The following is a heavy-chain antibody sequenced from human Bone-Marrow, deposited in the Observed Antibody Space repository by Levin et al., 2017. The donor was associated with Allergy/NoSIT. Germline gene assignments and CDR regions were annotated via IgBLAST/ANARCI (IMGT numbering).Heavy chain of an antibody. J-gene: IGHJ4*02. CDR3: AKDFYYDDSSGNYLDY. Sequence: PGGSLRLSCAASGFTFDDYAMHWVRQVPGKGLEWVSGISWNSGRIGYADSVKGRFTISRDNAKNSLYLQMNNLRTEDTALYYCAKDFYYDDSSGNYLDYWGQGTLVTVSS. V-gene: IGHV3-9*01. CDR1: GFTFDDYA. CDR2: ISWNSGRI. D-gene: IGHD3-22*01.